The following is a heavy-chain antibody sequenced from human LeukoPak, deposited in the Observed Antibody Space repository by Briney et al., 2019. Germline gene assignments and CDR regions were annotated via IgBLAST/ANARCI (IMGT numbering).Heavy chain of an antibody. CDR3: AGLTVAEVKLEGAYFDY. J-gene: IGHJ4*02. V-gene: IGHV4-31*03. Sequence: PSQTLSLTCTVSCGSISSGGYYWSWIRQHPGKGREGSGYIYYSGSTYYNTSPKSRVTLSVDTSKNQISLKLSSVTAAETAVYYCAGLTVAEVKLEGAYFDYWGQGTLVTVSS. D-gene: IGHD6-19*01. CDR1: CGSISSGGYY. CDR2: IYYSGST.